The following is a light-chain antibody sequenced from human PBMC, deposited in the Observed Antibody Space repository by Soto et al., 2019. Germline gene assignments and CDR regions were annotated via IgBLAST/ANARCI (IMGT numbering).Light chain of an antibody. CDR3: QQDYSLPPT. CDR2: GAS. Sequence: PGARVTLSCRASQSVRCRYLTWDQQKPGQAPRLLIYGASTRATSIPVRFSGSGSGTDFTLTISSLQPEDFAVYYCQQDYSLPPTFGQGTKVEIK. J-gene: IGKJ1*01. CDR1: QSVRCRY. V-gene: IGKV3D-7*01.